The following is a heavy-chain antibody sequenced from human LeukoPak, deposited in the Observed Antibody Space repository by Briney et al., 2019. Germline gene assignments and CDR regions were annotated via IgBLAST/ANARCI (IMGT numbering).Heavy chain of an antibody. CDR1: GYTFTGYY. D-gene: IGHD5-12*01. Sequence: GASVKVSCKASGYTFTGYYMHWVRQAPGQGLEWMGWINPNSGGTNYAQKFQGRVTMTRDTSTSTAYMELSRLRSDDTAVYYCARTRGYSGYDPLDYWGQGTLVTVSS. CDR2: INPNSGGT. V-gene: IGHV1-2*02. CDR3: ARTRGYSGYDPLDY. J-gene: IGHJ4*02.